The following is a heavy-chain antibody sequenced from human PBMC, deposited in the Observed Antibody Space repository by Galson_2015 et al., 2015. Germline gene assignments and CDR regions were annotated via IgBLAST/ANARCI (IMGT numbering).Heavy chain of an antibody. D-gene: IGHD3-10*01. Sequence: SLRLSCAASGFTFSTQSMNWVRQAPGKGLEWVSYISSVSSSINYADSVKGRFTIYRDNAQNSLYLQMNNLRDEDTAVYYCARGLGSTNKRDHRFDSWGQGTLVTVSS. CDR2: ISSVSSSI. CDR1: GFTFSTQS. J-gene: IGHJ5*01. V-gene: IGHV3-48*02. CDR3: ARGLGSTNKRDHRFDS.